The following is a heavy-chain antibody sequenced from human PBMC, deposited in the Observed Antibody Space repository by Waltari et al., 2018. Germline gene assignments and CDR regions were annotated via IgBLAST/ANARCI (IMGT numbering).Heavy chain of an antibody. Sequence: QVQLVQSGAEVKKPGSSVKVSCKASGGTFSSYAISWVRQAPGQGLEWMGGIIPIFGRSNYAQKVRGRVTMTADESTSTAYMELSSLRSEDTAVYYCARDEWELPPRHWGQGTLVTVSS. CDR1: GGTFSSYA. D-gene: IGHD1-26*01. CDR3: ARDEWELPPRH. J-gene: IGHJ1*01. CDR2: IIPIFGRS. V-gene: IGHV1-69*13.